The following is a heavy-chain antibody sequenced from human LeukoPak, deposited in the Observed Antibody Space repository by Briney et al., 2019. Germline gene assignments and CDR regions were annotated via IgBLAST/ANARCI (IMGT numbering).Heavy chain of an antibody. Sequence: GGSLRLSCAASGFTFDDYAMHWVRQAPGKGLEWVSLISWDGGSTYYADSVKGRFTISRDNSKSSLYLQMNSLRAEDTALYYCAKDMGYCSSTSCSPWFDPWGQGTLVTVSS. V-gene: IGHV3-43D*03. D-gene: IGHD2-2*01. J-gene: IGHJ5*02. CDR3: AKDMGYCSSTSCSPWFDP. CDR2: ISWDGGST. CDR1: GFTFDDYA.